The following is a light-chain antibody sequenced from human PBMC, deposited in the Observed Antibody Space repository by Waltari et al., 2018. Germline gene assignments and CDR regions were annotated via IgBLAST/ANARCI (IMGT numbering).Light chain of an antibody. V-gene: IGKV1-9*01. Sequence: DIQLTQSPSFLSASVGDRVTITCRASQGISSYLAWYQQKPGKAPKLLIYAASTLQSGVPSRFSGSGSGTEFTRTISSLQPEDFATYYCQQLNSYPPTFGGGTKVEIK. J-gene: IGKJ4*01. CDR1: QGISSY. CDR3: QQLNSYPPT. CDR2: AAS.